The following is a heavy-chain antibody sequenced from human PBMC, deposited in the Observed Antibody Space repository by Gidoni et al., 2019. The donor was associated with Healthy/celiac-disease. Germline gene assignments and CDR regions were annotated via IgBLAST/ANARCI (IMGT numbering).Heavy chain of an antibody. CDR2: ISGSGGST. CDR1: GFTFSSYA. CDR3: AKELYYYDSSGYYYEAEDAFDI. J-gene: IGHJ3*02. Sequence: EVQLLESGGGLVQPGGSLRLSCGASGFTFSSYAMSCVSQAPGQGLEWVSAISGSGGSTYYADSVKGRFTIYRDNSKNTLYLQMNSLRAEDTAVYYCAKELYYYDSSGYYYEAEDAFDIWGQGTMVTVSS. V-gene: IGHV3-23*01. D-gene: IGHD3-22*01.